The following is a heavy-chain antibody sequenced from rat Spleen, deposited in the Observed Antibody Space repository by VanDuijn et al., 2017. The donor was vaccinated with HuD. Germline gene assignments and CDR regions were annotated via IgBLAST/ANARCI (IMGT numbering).Heavy chain of an antibody. CDR3: TRDGEGGHTFAY. CDR1: GFTFNNYW. Sequence: EVQLVESGGGLVQPGRSLKLSCVASGFTFNNYWMTWIRQAPGKGLEWVASITNTGGSTYYPDSVKGRFTISRDNAKSTLYLQMNSLRSEDTATYYCTRDGEGGHTFAYWGQGTLVTVSS. D-gene: IGHD1-11*01. J-gene: IGHJ3*01. CDR2: ITNTGGST. V-gene: IGHV5-31*01.